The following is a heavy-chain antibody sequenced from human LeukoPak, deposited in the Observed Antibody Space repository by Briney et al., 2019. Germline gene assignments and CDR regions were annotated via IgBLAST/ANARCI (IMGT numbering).Heavy chain of an antibody. CDR1: GYTFTSYG. J-gene: IGHJ6*02. Sequence: ASVKVSCKASGYTFTSYGISWVRQAPGQGLEWMGWISAYNGNTNYAQKLQGRVTMTRNTSISTAYMELSSLRSEDTAVYYCARGPGPDYDFWSGYFWFYGMDVWGQGTTVTVSS. CDR2: ISAYNGNT. CDR3: ARGPGPDYDFWSGYFWFYGMDV. V-gene: IGHV1-18*01. D-gene: IGHD3-3*01.